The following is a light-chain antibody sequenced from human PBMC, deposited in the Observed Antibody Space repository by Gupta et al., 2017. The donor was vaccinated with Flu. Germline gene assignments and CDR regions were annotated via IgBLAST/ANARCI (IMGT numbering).Light chain of an antibody. CDR3: QSYDSSLSGYV. CDR2: GNS. J-gene: IGLJ1*01. V-gene: IGLV1-40*01. Sequence: QSVLTQPPSGSGAPGQRVTISCPGSSSNIGAGYDVHWYQQLPGTAPKLLIYGNSNRPSGVPDRFSGPKSGTSASLAITGLQAEDEADYYCQSYDSSLSGYVFGTGTKVTVL. CDR1: SSNIGAGYD.